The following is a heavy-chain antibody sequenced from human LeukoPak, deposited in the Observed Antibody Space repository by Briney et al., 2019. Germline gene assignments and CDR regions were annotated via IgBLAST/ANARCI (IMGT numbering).Heavy chain of an antibody. Sequence: SVKVSCKTSGGTFSSYAINWVRQAPGQGLEWMGWFIYIYGSAVYAEKFQGRATITTDGSSSTVYMELSSLRFEDTAVYYCASSAHYYDSNGPADYWGQGTRVTVSS. CDR1: GGTFSSYA. J-gene: IGHJ4*02. CDR2: FIYIYGSA. V-gene: IGHV1-69*05. D-gene: IGHD3-22*01. CDR3: ASSAHYYDSNGPADY.